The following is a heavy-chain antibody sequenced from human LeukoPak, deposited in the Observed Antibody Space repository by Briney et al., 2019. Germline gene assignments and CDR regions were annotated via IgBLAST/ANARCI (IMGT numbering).Heavy chain of an antibody. CDR3: ARGPYAYTSSATLGSYNWFDP. Sequence: GESLKISCKGSGYGFPNYWIGWVRQMPGKGLEWMGFIYPGDSHTRYSPSFQDQVTISVDKSISTAYLQWSSLKASDTAMYYCARGPYAYTSSATLGSYNWFDPWGQGSLVTVSS. CDR1: GYGFPNYW. D-gene: IGHD2-2*02. CDR2: IYPGDSHT. J-gene: IGHJ5*02. V-gene: IGHV5-51*01.